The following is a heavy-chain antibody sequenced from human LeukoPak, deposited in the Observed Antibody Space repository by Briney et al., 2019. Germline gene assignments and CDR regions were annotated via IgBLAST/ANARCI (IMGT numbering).Heavy chain of an antibody. D-gene: IGHD3-3*02. J-gene: IGHJ3*02. V-gene: IGHV3-23*01. CDR3: AKVGLRPYWQDAFDI. Sequence: GGSLRLSCAASGFTFSDYYMSWIRQAPGKGLEWVSAISGSGGSTYYADSVKGRFTISRDNSKNTLYLQMNSLRAEDTAVYYCAKVGLRPYWQDAFDIWGQGTMVTVSS. CDR1: GFTFSDYY. CDR2: ISGSGGST.